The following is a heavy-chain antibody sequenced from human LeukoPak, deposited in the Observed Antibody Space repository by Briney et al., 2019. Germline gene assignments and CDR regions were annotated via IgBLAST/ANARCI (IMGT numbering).Heavy chain of an antibody. D-gene: IGHD5-24*01. CDR3: ANRERGRDGYPQFDY. Sequence: GGSLRLSCAASGFTLSSYAISWVRQAPGKGLERVSAISGSGGSTYYADSVKGRFTISRDNSKNTLYLQMNSLRAEDTAVYYCANRERGRDGYPQFDYWGQGTLVTVSS. J-gene: IGHJ4*02. CDR2: ISGSGGST. V-gene: IGHV3-23*01. CDR1: GFTLSSYA.